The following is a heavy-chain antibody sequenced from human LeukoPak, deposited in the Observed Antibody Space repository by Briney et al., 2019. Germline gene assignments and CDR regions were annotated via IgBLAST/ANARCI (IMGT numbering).Heavy chain of an antibody. CDR1: GFTFSSYA. Sequence: GGSLRLSCAASGFTFSSYAMNWVRQAPGKGLEWVSYISSSSGTIYYADSVKGRFTISRDNAKNSLYLQMNSLRAEDTAVYYCARDNWGSFDYWGQGTLVTVSS. J-gene: IGHJ4*02. CDR3: ARDNWGSFDY. CDR2: ISSSSGTI. V-gene: IGHV3-48*01. D-gene: IGHD3-16*01.